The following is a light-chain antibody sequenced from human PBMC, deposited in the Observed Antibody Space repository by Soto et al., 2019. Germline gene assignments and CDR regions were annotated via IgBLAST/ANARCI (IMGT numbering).Light chain of an antibody. J-gene: IGKJ4*01. CDR2: AAS. CDR1: QGISSY. CDR3: QQSYSTLT. Sequence: AIRMTQSPSSLSASTGDRVTITCRASQGISSYLAWYQQKPGKAPKLLIYAASTLQSGVPSRFSGSGSGTDFTLTISSLQAEDFATYYCQQSYSTLTFGGGTKVDIK. V-gene: IGKV1-8*01.